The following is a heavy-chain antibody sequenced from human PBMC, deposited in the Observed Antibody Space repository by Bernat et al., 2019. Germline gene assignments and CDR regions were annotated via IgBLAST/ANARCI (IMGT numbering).Heavy chain of an antibody. CDR2: ISRSGGDT. CDR3: AKSHADYDLPNWYFDL. J-gene: IGHJ2*01. CDR1: GFTFTSYA. V-gene: IGHV3-23*01. Sequence: EVQLLESGGGLLQPGGSLRLSCAASGFTFTSYAMSWVRQAPGKGLEWVSAISRSGGDTYYADSVKGRFTISRDNSKNTLSLQMNSLRAEDTAVYYCAKSHADYDLPNWYFDLWGRGTLVTVSS. D-gene: IGHD4/OR15-4a*01.